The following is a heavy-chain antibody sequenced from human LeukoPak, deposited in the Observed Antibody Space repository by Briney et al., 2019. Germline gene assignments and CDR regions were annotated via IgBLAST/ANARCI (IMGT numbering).Heavy chain of an antibody. CDR3: ARAKVGYSSSWYTSDY. Sequence: SETLSLTCTVPGGSISSYYWSWIRQPPGKGLEWIGYIYYSGSTNYNPSLKSRVTISVDTSKNQFSLKLSSVTAADTAVYYCARAKVGYSSSWYTSDYWGQGTLVTVSS. CDR1: GGSISSYY. V-gene: IGHV4-59*01. CDR2: IYYSGST. J-gene: IGHJ4*02. D-gene: IGHD6-13*01.